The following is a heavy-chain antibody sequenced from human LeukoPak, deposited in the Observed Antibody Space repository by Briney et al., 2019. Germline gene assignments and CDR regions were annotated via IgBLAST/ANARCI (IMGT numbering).Heavy chain of an antibody. Sequence: SETLSLTCAVYGGSFSGYYWSWIRQPPGKGLEWIGEINHSGSTNYNPSLKSRVTISVDTSKNQFSLKLGSVTAADTAVYYCARGKAYGSGRIGGYYYGMDVWGKGTTVTVSS. CDR3: ARGKAYGSGRIGGYYYGMDV. V-gene: IGHV4-34*01. D-gene: IGHD3-10*01. J-gene: IGHJ6*04. CDR2: INHSGST. CDR1: GGSFSGYY.